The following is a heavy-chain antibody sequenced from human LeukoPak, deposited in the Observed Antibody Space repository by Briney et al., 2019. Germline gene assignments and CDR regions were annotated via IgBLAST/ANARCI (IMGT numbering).Heavy chain of an antibody. CDR3: ARGRGGYSYGHLDY. CDR2: INHSGST. CDR1: GVSFSGYY. V-gene: IGHV4-34*01. J-gene: IGHJ4*02. Sequence: SETLSLTCAASGVSFSGYYWSWIRQPPGRGLEWIAEINHSGSTNYNPSLKSRVTISVDKSKNQFSLKLISVTAEDTAVYYCARGRGGYSYGHLDYWGQGTLDTVSS. D-gene: IGHD5-18*01.